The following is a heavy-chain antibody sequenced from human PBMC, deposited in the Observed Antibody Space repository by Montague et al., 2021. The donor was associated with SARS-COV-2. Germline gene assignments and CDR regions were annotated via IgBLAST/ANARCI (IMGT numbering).Heavy chain of an antibody. D-gene: IGHD5-24*01. CDR2: IYYSGSI. J-gene: IGHJ4*02. Sequence: SETLSLTCTVSGGSISSYYWSRIRQPPGKGLEWIGYIYYSGSINYNPSLKSRVTISVDTSKNQFSLKLSSVTAADTAVYYCARVFLRWLQFEPYFDYWGQGTLVTVSS. CDR3: ARVFLRWLQFEPYFDY. CDR1: GGSISSYY. V-gene: IGHV4-59*01.